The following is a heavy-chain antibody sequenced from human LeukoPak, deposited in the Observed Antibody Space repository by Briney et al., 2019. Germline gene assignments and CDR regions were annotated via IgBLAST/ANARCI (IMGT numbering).Heavy chain of an antibody. J-gene: IGHJ3*02. D-gene: IGHD3-22*01. Sequence: PSETLSLTCTVSGGSISSYYWSWIRQPAGKGLEWIGRIYTSGSTNYNPSLKSRVTISVDTSKNQFSLKLSSVTAADTAVYYCAREEYYYDSSGYFDIWGQGTMVTVSS. CDR3: AREEYYYDSSGYFDI. CDR2: IYTSGST. CDR1: GGSISSYY. V-gene: IGHV4-4*07.